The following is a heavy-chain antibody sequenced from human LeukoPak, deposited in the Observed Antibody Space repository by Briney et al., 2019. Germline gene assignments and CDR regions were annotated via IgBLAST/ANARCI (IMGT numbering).Heavy chain of an antibody. Sequence: WALRLSCAASGFTFDDYGMSWVRQAPGKGLGWVSGIKWNGGSTGYADSVKGRVTISRDNAKNTLYLQMKSLRAEDTGVYYCARGYCSGGSCNDYWGQGTLVTVSS. CDR2: IKWNGGST. V-gene: IGHV3-20*04. CDR3: ARGYCSGGSCNDY. J-gene: IGHJ4*02. D-gene: IGHD2-15*01. CDR1: GFTFDDYG.